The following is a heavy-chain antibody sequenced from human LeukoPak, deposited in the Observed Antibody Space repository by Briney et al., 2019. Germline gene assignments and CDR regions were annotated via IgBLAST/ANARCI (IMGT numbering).Heavy chain of an antibody. J-gene: IGHJ4*02. CDR2: IYYSGST. CDR1: GGSISSYY. D-gene: IGHD5-24*01. Sequence: SETLSLTCTVSGGSISSYYWSWIRQPPGKGLEWIGYIYYSGSTNYNPSLKSRVTISVDTSKNQFPLKLSSVTAADTAVYYCARGTVATIRDWGQGTLVTVSS. CDR3: ARGTVATIRD. V-gene: IGHV4-59*01.